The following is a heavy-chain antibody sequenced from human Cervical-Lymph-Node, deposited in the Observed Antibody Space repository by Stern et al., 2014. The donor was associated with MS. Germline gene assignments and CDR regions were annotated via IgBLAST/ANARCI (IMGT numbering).Heavy chain of an antibody. J-gene: IGHJ6*02. D-gene: IGHD2-21*01. Sequence: EVQLVESGGRLVQPGGSLRLSCAASGFTFSNFHMNWVRQAPGKGLEWVSYISSSSGTVYYADSVKGRFTISRDYAQNSLHLQMNSLRAEDTAVYYCARVMGRIVVGIAAVSHYGMDVWGQGTTVTVSS. CDR3: ARVMGRIVVGIAAVSHYGMDV. CDR1: GFTFSNFH. CDR2: ISSSSGTV. V-gene: IGHV3-48*01.